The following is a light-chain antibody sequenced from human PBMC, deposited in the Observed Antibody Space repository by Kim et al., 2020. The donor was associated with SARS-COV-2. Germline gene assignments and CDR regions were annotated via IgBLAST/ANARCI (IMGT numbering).Light chain of an antibody. J-gene: IGLJ2*01. CDR3: QAWDSSIVV. V-gene: IGLV3-1*01. CDR1: KLGDKY. CDR2: QDS. Sequence: SYELTKPPSVSVSPGQTASITCSGDKLGDKYACWYQQKSGQSPVLVIYQDSKRPSGIPDRFSGSNSGNTATLTISGTQAMDEADYYCQAWDSSIVVFGGG.